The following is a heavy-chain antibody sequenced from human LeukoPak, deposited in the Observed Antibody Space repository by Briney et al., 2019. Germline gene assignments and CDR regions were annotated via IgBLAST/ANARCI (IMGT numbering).Heavy chain of an antibody. V-gene: IGHV1-69*05. CDR3: ARTDYDFWSGNTGGAFDI. Sequence: SVKVSCKASEGTFSSYAISWVRQAPGQGLEWMGRIIPVFGTANYAQKFQGRVTITTDESTSTAYMELSSLKSEDTAVYYCARTDYDFWSGNTGGAFDIWGQGAMVTVSS. CDR2: IIPVFGTA. CDR1: EGTFSSYA. D-gene: IGHD3-3*01. J-gene: IGHJ3*02.